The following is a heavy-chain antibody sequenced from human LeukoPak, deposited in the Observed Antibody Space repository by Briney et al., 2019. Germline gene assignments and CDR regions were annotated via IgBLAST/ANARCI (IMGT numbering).Heavy chain of an antibody. CDR1: SGSISTSNYY. CDR2: IFYSGST. D-gene: IGHD3-22*01. V-gene: IGHV4-39*07. CDR3: ARVLAIDYDSSGYPLYYFDY. Sequence: SETLSLTCTVSSGSISTSNYYWGWVRQPPGKALEWIGNIFYSGSTYYSPSLKSRVAISLDTSKNQFSLKLSSVTAADTAVYYCARVLAIDYDSSGYPLYYFDYWGQGTLVTVSS. J-gene: IGHJ4*02.